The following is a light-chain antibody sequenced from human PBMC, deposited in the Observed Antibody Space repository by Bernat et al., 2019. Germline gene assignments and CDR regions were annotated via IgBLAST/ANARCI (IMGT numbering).Light chain of an antibody. CDR2: QDN. V-gene: IGLV3-1*01. CDR1: RLGNKY. CDR3: QAWDSSIGV. J-gene: IGLJ2*01. Sequence: SYDLTQPPSVSVSPGQTASISCTAERLGNKYTCWYQQKPGQTPVVVIYQDNKRPSGIPERFSGSKSGNTATLTISGTQAMDEADYCCQAWDSSIGVFGGGTKLTVL.